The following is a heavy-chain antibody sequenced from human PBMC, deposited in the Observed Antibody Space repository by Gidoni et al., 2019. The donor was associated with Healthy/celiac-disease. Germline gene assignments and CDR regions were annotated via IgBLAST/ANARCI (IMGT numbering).Heavy chain of an antibody. CDR1: GGSFRGYY. J-gene: IGHJ6*02. Sequence: QVQLQQWGAGLLKPSETLSLTCAVYGGSFRGYYWSWIRQPPGKGLEWIGEINHSGSTNYNPSLKSRVTISVDTSKNQFSLKLSSVTAADTAVYYCARGLRRRDYYYYGMDVWGQGTTVTVSS. V-gene: IGHV4-34*01. CDR2: INHSGST. CDR3: ARGLRRRDYYYYGMDV.